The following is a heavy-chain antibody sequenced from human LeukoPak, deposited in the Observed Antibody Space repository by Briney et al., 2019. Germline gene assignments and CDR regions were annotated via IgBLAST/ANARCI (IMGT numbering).Heavy chain of an antibody. CDR1: GGSISSYY. Sequence: SETLSLTCTVSGGSISSYYWSWIQQPPGKGLEWIGYIYYSGSTNYNPSLKSRVTISVDTSKNQFSLKLSSVTAADTAVYYCARDRGYDFWSGYYNWFDPWGQGTLVTVSS. D-gene: IGHD3-3*01. V-gene: IGHV4-59*01. CDR3: ARDRGYDFWSGYYNWFDP. CDR2: IYYSGST. J-gene: IGHJ5*02.